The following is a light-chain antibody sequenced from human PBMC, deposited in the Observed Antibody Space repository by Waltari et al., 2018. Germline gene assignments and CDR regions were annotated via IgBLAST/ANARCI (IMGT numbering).Light chain of an antibody. J-gene: IGLJ2*01. CDR2: RNN. V-gene: IGLV1-47*01. Sequence: QSVLTQPPSASGTPGQRVTISCSGSSSNIGSNYVYWYQQLPGTAPKLLISRNNQRPSGVPGRFSGSKSGTSASLAISGLRSEDEADYYCAAWDDSLSGYVVFGGGTKLTVL. CDR3: AAWDDSLSGYVV. CDR1: SSNIGSNY.